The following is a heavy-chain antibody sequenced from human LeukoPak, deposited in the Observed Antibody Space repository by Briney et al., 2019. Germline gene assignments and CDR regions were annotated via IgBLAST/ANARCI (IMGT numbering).Heavy chain of an antibody. CDR3: ARTTKGDYDYVWGSYRSGAFDY. J-gene: IGHJ4*02. V-gene: IGHV3-7*01. Sequence: PGGSPRLSCAASGFTFSSYWMSWVRQAPGKGLEWVANIKQDGSEKYYVDSVKGRFTISRDNAKNSLYLQMNSLRAEDTAVYYCARTTKGDYDYVWGSYRSGAFDYWGQGTLVTVSS. CDR2: IKQDGSEK. D-gene: IGHD3-16*02. CDR1: GFTFSSYW.